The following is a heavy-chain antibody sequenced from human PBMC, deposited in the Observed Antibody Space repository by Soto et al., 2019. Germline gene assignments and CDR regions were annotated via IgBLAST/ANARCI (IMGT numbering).Heavy chain of an antibody. V-gene: IGHV1-69*06. Sequence: ASVKVSCKASGGTFSSYAISWVRQAPGQGLEWMGGIIPIFGTANYAQKFQGRVTITADKSTSTAYMELSSLRSEDTAVYYCARDHYDSSGYWSNYYYYGMDVWGQGTTVTVTS. CDR1: GGTFSSYA. CDR3: ARDHYDSSGYWSNYYYYGMDV. D-gene: IGHD3-22*01. J-gene: IGHJ6*02. CDR2: IIPIFGTA.